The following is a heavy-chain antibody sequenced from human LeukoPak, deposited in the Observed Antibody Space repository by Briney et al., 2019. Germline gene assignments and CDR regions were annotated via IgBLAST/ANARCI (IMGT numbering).Heavy chain of an antibody. CDR3: ARDWGYD. J-gene: IGHJ4*02. CDR2: VYNSGSP. V-gene: IGHV4-59*11. Sequence: SETLSLTCTVSGESISSHSWTWIWQPPGKGLEYIGYVYNSGSPKYNPSLESRVTISVDTSKNQFSLKLNSVTAADTAVYYCARDWGYDWGQGTLVTVSS. D-gene: IGHD5-12*01. CDR1: GESISSHS.